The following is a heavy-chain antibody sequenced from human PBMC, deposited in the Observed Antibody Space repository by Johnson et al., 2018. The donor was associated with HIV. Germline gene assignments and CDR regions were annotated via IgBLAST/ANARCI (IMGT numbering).Heavy chain of an antibody. Sequence: VQLVESGGGLVQPGGSLRLSCAASGFTVDDYDMSWVRQAPGKGLEWVSGINWNGGSTGYADSVKGRFTISRDNAKNSLYLQMNNLRAEDTALYYCARRLELHSNAFDIWGQGTMVTVSS. CDR3: ARRLELHSNAFDI. J-gene: IGHJ3*02. CDR2: INWNGGST. D-gene: IGHD3-10*01. V-gene: IGHV3-20*04. CDR1: GFTVDDYD.